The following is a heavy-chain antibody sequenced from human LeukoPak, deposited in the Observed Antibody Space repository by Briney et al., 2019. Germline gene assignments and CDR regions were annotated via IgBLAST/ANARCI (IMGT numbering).Heavy chain of an antibody. V-gene: IGHV3-30-3*01. J-gene: IGHJ4*02. CDR3: ARDLNAPHYDFWSGYYTGGVFDY. D-gene: IGHD3-3*01. Sequence: GGSLRLSCAASGFTFRNYYMHWVRQAPGKGLEWVAVISLDGNNEYYADSVKGRFSLSRDNSMNTLYLQLNSLRTEDTAMYYCARDLNAPHYDFWSGYYTGGVFDYWGQGTLVTVSS. CDR2: ISLDGNNE. CDR1: GFTFRNYY.